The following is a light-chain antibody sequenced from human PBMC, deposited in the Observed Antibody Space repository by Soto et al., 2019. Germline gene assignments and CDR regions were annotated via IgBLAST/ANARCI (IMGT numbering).Light chain of an antibody. J-gene: IGLJ2*01. Sequence: QPVLTQSPSASASLGASVKLTCTLSSGHSSYAIAWHQQQPEKDPRYLMKLNSDGSHSKGDGIPDRFSGSSSGAERYLTISSRQSEDEADYYCQTWGTGPVVFGGGTKLTVL. V-gene: IGLV4-69*01. CDR1: SGHSSYA. CDR3: QTWGTGPVV. CDR2: LNSDGSH.